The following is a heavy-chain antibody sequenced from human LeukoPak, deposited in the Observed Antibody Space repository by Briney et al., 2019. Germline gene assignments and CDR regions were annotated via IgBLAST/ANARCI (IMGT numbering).Heavy chain of an antibody. V-gene: IGHV1-46*01. D-gene: IGHD3-22*01. CDR2: INPSGGST. CDR3: ARDPYYYDTSGRVPYWYFDV. Sequence: EASVKVSCKASGYTFTSYYMHWVRQAPGQGLEWMGIINPSGGSTSYAPKFQGRVTMTRDTSTSTVYMELSSLRSDDTAVYYCARDPYYYDTSGRVPYWYFDVWGRGTLVTVSS. CDR1: GYTFTSYY. J-gene: IGHJ2*01.